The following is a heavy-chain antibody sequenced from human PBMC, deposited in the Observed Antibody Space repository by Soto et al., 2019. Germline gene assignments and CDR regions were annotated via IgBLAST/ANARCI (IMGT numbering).Heavy chain of an antibody. CDR2: ISHSGATI. V-gene: IGHV3-48*03. Sequence: GGSLRLSCAASGFQFSSYEMNWVRQAPGKGLEWVAHISHSGATIFYADSVKGRFTISRDNTNNSLSLQMNSLRAEDTAVYYCARGAFWYTTSTTDDAFDVWGQGTVVTVSS. CDR1: GFQFSSYE. D-gene: IGHD6-6*01. J-gene: IGHJ3*01. CDR3: ARGAFWYTTSTTDDAFDV.